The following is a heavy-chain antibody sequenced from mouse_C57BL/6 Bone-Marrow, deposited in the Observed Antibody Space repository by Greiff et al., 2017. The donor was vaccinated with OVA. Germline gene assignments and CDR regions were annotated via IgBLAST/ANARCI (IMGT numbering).Heavy chain of an antibody. CDR2: ISYDGSN. CDR1: GYSITSGYY. CDR3: AREAYYGIRGY. V-gene: IGHV3-6*01. J-gene: IGHJ2*01. Sequence: EVQLQESGPGLVKPSQSLSLTCSVTGYSITSGYYWNWIRQFPGNKLEWMGYISYDGSNNYNPSLKNRISITRDTSKNQFFLKLNSVTTEDTATYYCAREAYYGIRGYWGQGTTLTVSS. D-gene: IGHD1-1*01.